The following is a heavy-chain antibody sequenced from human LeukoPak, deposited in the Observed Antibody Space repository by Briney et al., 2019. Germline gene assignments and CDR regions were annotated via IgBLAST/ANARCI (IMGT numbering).Heavy chain of an antibody. CDR1: GFTFSSYE. Sequence: PGGSLRLSCAASGFTFSSYEMNWVRQAPGKGLEWVSYISSSGSTTHYADSVKGRFTISRDNAKKSLYLQMNSLRAEDTAVYYCARDNYDSSGYYFDWGQGTLGTVSS. CDR2: ISSSGSTT. D-gene: IGHD3-22*01. V-gene: IGHV3-48*03. J-gene: IGHJ4*02. CDR3: ARDNYDSSGYYFD.